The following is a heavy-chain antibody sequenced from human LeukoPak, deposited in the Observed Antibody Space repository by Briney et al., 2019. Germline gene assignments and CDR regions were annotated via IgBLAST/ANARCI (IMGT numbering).Heavy chain of an antibody. D-gene: IGHD6-13*01. Sequence: GGSLRLSCAASGFTVSLNYMNWVRQAPGKGLEWISVIYNSDGTYYADSVKGRFTISRDNSRNTLYLQMNSLRAEDTAVYYCAKKWGGAAAGTSYYFDYWGQGTLVTVSS. CDR3: AKKWGGAAAGTSYYFDY. CDR2: IYNSDGT. J-gene: IGHJ4*02. CDR1: GFTVSLNY. V-gene: IGHV3-53*01.